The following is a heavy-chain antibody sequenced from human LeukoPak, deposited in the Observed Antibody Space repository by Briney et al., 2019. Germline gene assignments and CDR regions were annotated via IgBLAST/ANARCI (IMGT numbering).Heavy chain of an antibody. CDR3: ARDLRGGYFFDGGQH. J-gene: IGHJ1*01. D-gene: IGHD1-26*01. Sequence: QTGGSLRLSCAASGFTFSSYWMSWVRQAPGKGLEWVANIKQDGSEKYYVDSVKGRFTISRDNAKNSLYLQMNSLRAEDTAVYYCARDLRGGYFFDGGQHSGQGTLVTVSS. V-gene: IGHV3-7*01. CDR1: GFTFSSYW. CDR2: IKQDGSEK.